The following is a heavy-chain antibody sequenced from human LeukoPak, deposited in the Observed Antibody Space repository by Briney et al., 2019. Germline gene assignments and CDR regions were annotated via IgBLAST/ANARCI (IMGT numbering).Heavy chain of an antibody. CDR3: AGESPRTVRSLDYFVS. CDR2: ISSSRSYT. J-gene: IGHJ4*02. V-gene: IGHV3-21*01. Sequence: GGSLTLPCTASGFTFSSYKVRWVRHAPETGLEWVSSISSSRSYTYCADSVEGLFTISRDSAKTSLYLQMNSLRVEDTAGYLCAGESPRTVRSLDYFVSWGQGTLVTVSS. CDR1: GFTFSSYK. D-gene: IGHD3-10*01.